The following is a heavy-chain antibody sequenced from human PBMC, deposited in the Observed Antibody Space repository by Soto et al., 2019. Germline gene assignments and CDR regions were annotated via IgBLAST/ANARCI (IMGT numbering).Heavy chain of an antibody. J-gene: IGHJ4*02. D-gene: IGHD4-17*01. Sequence: QVQLQQWGAGLLKPSETLSLTCAVYGGSFSGYYRSWIRQPPGKGLEWIGEINHSGSTNYNPSLKSRVTISVDTSKNQFSLKLSSVTAADTAVYYCARGNRRRLDYGDQYYFDYWGQGTLVTVSS. CDR1: GGSFSGYY. CDR2: INHSGST. V-gene: IGHV4-34*01. CDR3: ARGNRRRLDYGDQYYFDY.